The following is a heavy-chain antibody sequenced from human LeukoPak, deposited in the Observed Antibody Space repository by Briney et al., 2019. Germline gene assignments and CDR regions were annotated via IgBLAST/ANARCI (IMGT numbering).Heavy chain of an antibody. J-gene: IGHJ4*02. V-gene: IGHV3-48*03. Sequence: GGSLRLSCAASGFTFSSYEMNWVRQTPGKGLQWVSYISGSGNDIYYADSVKGRVTISRDNAKNSLFLQMNSLRAEDTAVYYCAREKGSSWYGGPYSLGYWGQGTLVTVSP. D-gene: IGHD6-13*01. CDR1: GFTFSSYE. CDR3: AREKGSSWYGGPYSLGY. CDR2: ISGSGNDI.